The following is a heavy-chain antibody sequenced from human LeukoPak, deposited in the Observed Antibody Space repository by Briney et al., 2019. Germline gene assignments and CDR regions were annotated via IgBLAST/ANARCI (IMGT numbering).Heavy chain of an antibody. CDR2: ISYDGSNK. CDR1: GFTFSSYG. CDR3: AKDKDFWSGYYRGVPYFYGLDV. J-gene: IGHJ6*02. V-gene: IGHV3-30*18. D-gene: IGHD3-3*01. Sequence: GGSLRLSCAASGFTFSSYGMHWVRQAPGKGLEWVAVISYDGSNKYYADSVKGRFTISRDNAKNTLYLQMNSLRAEHTAVYYCAKDKDFWSGYYRGVPYFYGLDVWGQGTTVTVSS.